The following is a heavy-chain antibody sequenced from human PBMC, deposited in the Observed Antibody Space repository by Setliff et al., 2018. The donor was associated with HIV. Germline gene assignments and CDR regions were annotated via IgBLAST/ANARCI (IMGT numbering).Heavy chain of an antibody. Sequence: PGGSLRLSCAASGFTFGRHAMSWVRQAPGKGLEWVSSISSSSSYIYYADSVKGRFTIPRDNAKNSLSLQVNSLRAEDTAVYYCARSIIRPYSSGWPWYFDYWGQGTLVTVSS. J-gene: IGHJ4*02. V-gene: IGHV3-21*01. CDR1: GFTFGRHA. CDR2: ISSSSSYI. CDR3: ARSIIRPYSSGWPWYFDY. D-gene: IGHD6-19*01.